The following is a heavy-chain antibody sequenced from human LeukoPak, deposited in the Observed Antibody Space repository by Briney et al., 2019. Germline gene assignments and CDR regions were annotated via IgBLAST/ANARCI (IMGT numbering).Heavy chain of an antibody. V-gene: IGHV4-38-2*02. CDR3: ARERAYSSGWYGDAFDI. Sequence: SETLSLTCTVSGYSISSGYYWGWIRQPPGKGLEWIGEINHSGSTNYNPSPKSRVTISVDTSKNQFSLKLSSVTAADTAVYYCARERAYSSGWYGDAFDIWGQGTMVTVSS. CDR1: GYSISSGYY. J-gene: IGHJ3*02. D-gene: IGHD6-19*01. CDR2: INHSGST.